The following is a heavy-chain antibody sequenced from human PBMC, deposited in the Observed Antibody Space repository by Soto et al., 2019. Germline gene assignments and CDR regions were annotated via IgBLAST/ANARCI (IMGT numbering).Heavy chain of an antibody. CDR1: GFTFGYYA. CDR2: IRSKAYGGTT. J-gene: IGHJ1*01. D-gene: IGHD3-22*01. CDR3: TRYGDYYDSSGVGTFQH. Sequence: PGGSLRLSCTASGFTFGYYAMSWFRQAPGKGLEWVGFIRSKAYGGTTEYAASVKGRFTISRDDSKSIAYLQMNSLKTEDTAVYYCTRYGDYYDSSGVGTFQHWGQGTLVTVSS. V-gene: IGHV3-49*03.